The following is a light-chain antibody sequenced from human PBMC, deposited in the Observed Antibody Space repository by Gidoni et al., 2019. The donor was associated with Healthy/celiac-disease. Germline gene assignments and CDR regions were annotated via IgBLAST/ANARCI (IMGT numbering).Light chain of an antibody. CDR2: AAS. CDR1: QSISSY. CDR3: QQSYSTPFT. V-gene: IGKV1-39*01. Sequence: DIQRTQSPSSLSASVGDRVTITCRASQSISSYLNWYQQKPGKAPKLLIYAASSLQSGVPSMFSGSGSGTDFTLTISSLQPDDFATYYCQQSYSTPFTFGPGTKVEIK. J-gene: IGKJ3*01.